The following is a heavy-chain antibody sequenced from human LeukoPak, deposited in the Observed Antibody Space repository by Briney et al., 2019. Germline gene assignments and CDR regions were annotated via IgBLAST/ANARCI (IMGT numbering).Heavy chain of an antibody. D-gene: IGHD6-19*01. J-gene: IGHJ3*02. Sequence: GGSLRLSCAASGFTFSDYYMSWMRQAPGKGLEWVSYISSSGSAIYYADSVKGRFTISRDNAKNSLYLQMNSLRAEDTAVYFCAKRVAGYGGTCDIWGQGTMVTVSS. V-gene: IGHV3-11*01. CDR1: GFTFSDYY. CDR3: AKRVAGYGGTCDI. CDR2: ISSSGSAI.